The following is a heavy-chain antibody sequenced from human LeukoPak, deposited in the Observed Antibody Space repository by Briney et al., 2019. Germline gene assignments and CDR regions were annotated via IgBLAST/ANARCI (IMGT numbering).Heavy chain of an antibody. V-gene: IGHV3-21*01. D-gene: IGHD2-21*02. J-gene: IGHJ4*02. CDR2: ISSSSSYI. CDR1: GFTFSSYS. CDR3: ARSLVTAISIGY. Sequence: PGGSLRLSCAASGFTFSSYSMNWVRQAPGKGPEWVSSISSSSSYIYYADSVKGRFTISRDNAKNSLYLQMNSLRAEDTAVYYCARSLVTAISIGYWGQGTLVTVSS.